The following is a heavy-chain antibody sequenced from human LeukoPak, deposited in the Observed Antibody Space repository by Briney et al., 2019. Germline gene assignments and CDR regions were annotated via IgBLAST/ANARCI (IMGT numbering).Heavy chain of an antibody. V-gene: IGHV4-59*01. J-gene: IGHJ5*02. D-gene: IGHD4-23*01. CDR1: GGSINNYY. CDR2: IYFSGTT. Sequence: SETLSLTCSVSGGSINNYYWSWIRQPPGKGLEWLGNIYFSGTTDYNSSPKSRLTISVDTFKNQLSLNLQSVTAADTATYYCARHRSDTGGKKGVNWFDPWGQGTLVTVSS. CDR3: ARHRSDTGGKKGVNWFDP.